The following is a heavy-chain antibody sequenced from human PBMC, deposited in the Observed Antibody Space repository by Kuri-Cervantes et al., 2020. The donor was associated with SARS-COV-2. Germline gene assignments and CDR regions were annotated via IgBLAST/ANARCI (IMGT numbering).Heavy chain of an antibody. V-gene: IGHV3-13*01. D-gene: IGHD2-2*01. J-gene: IGHJ6*02. Sequence: GESLKISCAASGFTFSSYDMHWVRQATGKGLEWVSAIGTAGDTYYPGSVKGRFTISRDNAKNSLYLQMNSLRAEDTAVYYCARDRSGGYLLLSYDYYYGMDVWGQGTTVTVSS. CDR3: ARDRSGGYLLLSYDYYYGMDV. CDR1: GFTFSSYD. CDR2: IGTAGDT.